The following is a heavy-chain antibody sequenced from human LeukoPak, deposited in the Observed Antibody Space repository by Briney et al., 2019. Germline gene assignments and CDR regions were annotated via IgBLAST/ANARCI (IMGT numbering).Heavy chain of an antibody. Sequence: GASVKVSCKASGYTFTSYGISWVRQAPGQGLEWMGWISAYNGNTNYAQKLQGRVTMTTDTSTNTAYMELRSLGSDDSAVYFCARHYYGSGTYYHFDPWGPGTLVTVSS. CDR1: GYTFTSYG. V-gene: IGHV1-18*01. D-gene: IGHD3-10*01. CDR2: ISAYNGNT. J-gene: IGHJ5*02. CDR3: ARHYYGSGTYYHFDP.